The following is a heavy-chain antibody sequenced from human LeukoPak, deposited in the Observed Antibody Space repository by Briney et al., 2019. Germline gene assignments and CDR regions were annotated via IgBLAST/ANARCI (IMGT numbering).Heavy chain of an antibody. CDR1: GFIFSTYW. CDR3: ARDQGTTVTSYAFDI. J-gene: IGHJ3*02. V-gene: IGHV3-7*01. CDR2: IKHDGGEK. Sequence: GGSLRLSCVASGFIFSTYWMTWVRQAPGKGLEWVANIKHDGGEKYSVDSVKGRFTISRDNAKNSLYLQMNNLRDEDTAVYYCARDQGTTVTSYAFDIWARGQWSPSLQ. D-gene: IGHD4-17*01.